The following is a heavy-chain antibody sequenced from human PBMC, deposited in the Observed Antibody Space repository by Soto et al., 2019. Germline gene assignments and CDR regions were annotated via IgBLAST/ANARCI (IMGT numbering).Heavy chain of an antibody. CDR3: AGGGAYIVVAADY. J-gene: IGHJ4*02. CDR2: ISAYNGNT. D-gene: IGHD2-2*01. V-gene: IGHV1-18*01. Sequence: QVPLVQSGAEVKKPGASVKVSCKASGYTFTSYGISWVRQAPGQGLEWMGWISAYNGNTNYAQKLQGRVTMTTDTATSTVYMELRSLRADDTAVYYCAGGGAYIVVAADYWGQGTLVTVSS. CDR1: GYTFTSYG.